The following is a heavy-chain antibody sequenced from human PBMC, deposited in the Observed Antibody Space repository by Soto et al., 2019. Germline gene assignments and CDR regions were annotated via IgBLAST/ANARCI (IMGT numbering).Heavy chain of an antibody. Sequence: PGGSLRLSCAASGFTLSSYWMHWVRQAPGKGLVWVSRINSDGSSISYADSVKGRFTISRDNAKNTLFLQMNSLRVEDTAVYYCARGKYSGSPFEFWCQGTLVTVSS. V-gene: IGHV3-74*01. CDR1: GFTLSSYW. CDR3: ARGKYSGSPFEF. D-gene: IGHD1-26*01. CDR2: INSDGSSI. J-gene: IGHJ4*02.